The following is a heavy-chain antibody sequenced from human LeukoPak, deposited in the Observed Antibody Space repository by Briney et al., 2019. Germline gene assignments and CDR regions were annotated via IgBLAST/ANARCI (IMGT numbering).Heavy chain of an antibody. Sequence: GGSLRLSCAASGFTFSSYAMSWVRQAPGKGLEWVASISGSGGRTYYADSVKGRFTISRDNSKNTLYLQMNSLRAEDTAVYYCARSMTTGMVYFDYWGQGTLVTVSS. CDR2: ISGSGGRT. J-gene: IGHJ4*02. CDR3: ARSMTTGMVYFDY. D-gene: IGHD4-17*01. V-gene: IGHV3-23*01. CDR1: GFTFSSYA.